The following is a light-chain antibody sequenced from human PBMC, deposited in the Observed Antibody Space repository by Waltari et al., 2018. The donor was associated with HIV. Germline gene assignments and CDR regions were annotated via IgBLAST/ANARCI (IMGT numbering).Light chain of an antibody. CDR3: ASPML. J-gene: IGLJ2*01. CDR2: EVN. V-gene: IGLV2-14*01. Sequence: DYVSWYQQSPGRPPKLIIYEVNSRPSGVSRRFSGSKSGNTASLTISGLQAEDEADYYCASPMLFGGGTRLTVL. CDR1: DY.